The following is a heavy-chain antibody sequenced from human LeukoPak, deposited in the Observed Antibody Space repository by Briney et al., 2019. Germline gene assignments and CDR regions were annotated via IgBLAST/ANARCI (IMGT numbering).Heavy chain of an antibody. D-gene: IGHD6-19*01. CDR1: GGTFSSYA. Sequence: SVKVSCKASGGTFSSYAISWVRQAPGQGLEWMGGIIPIFGTANYAQKFQGRVTITADESTSTAYMELSSLRSEDTAVYYCARDMVAGLYYFDYWGQGTLVTVSS. CDR3: ARDMVAGLYYFDY. V-gene: IGHV1-69*13. J-gene: IGHJ4*02. CDR2: IIPIFGTA.